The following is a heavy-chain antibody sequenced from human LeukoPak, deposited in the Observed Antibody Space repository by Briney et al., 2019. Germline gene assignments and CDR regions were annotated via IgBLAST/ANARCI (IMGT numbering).Heavy chain of an antibody. CDR2: INPYTGNP. D-gene: IGHD3-16*01. Sequence: ASVKVSCKASGYTFTSYAINWVRQAPGQGLEFMGWINPYTGNPTYAQTFQGRFALTVDTSVSTAYLQLSRLKAEDTAVYYCASMGANGFDMWGQGTTVTVSS. CDR1: GYTFTSYA. J-gene: IGHJ3*02. V-gene: IGHV7-4-1*02. CDR3: ASMGANGFDM.